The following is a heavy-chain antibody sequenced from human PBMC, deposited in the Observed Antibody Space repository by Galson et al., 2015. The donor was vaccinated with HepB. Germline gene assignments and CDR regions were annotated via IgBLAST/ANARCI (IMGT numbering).Heavy chain of an antibody. V-gene: IGHV4-39*01. D-gene: IGHD3-3*01. CDR3: ARTNFWSGYYVPYYYYYMDV. Sequence: KGLEWIGSIYYSGSTHYNPSLKSRVTISVDTSKNQFSLKLSSVTAADTAVYYCARTNFWSGYYVPYYYYYMDVWGKGTTVTVSS. J-gene: IGHJ6*03. CDR2: IYYSGST.